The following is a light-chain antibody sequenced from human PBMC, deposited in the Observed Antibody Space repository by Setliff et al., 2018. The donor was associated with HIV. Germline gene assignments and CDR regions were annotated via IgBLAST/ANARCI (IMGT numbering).Light chain of an antibody. CDR3: SSYTNHGVLFV. Sequence: QSVLAQPASVSGSPGQSVTISCTGTSDDVGNFNYVSWYQQHPGKGPKLIVFDVSRRPSGVSHRFSGSKSGNTASLTISGLENEDEADYYCSSYTNHGVLFVFGTGTKVT. CDR2: DVS. CDR1: SDDVGNFNY. J-gene: IGLJ1*01. V-gene: IGLV2-14*03.